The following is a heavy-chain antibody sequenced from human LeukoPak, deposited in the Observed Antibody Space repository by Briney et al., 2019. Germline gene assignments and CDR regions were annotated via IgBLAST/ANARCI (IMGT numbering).Heavy chain of an antibody. D-gene: IGHD1-26*01. CDR2: IGTAGDT. CDR1: GFTFSSYD. J-gene: IGHJ5*02. V-gene: IGHV3-13*01. Sequence: QPGGSLRLSCAASGFTFSSYDMHWVRQATGKGLEWVSAIGTAGDTYYPGSVKGRFTISRENAKNSLYLQMNSLRAGDTAVYYCARGYVGGNWFDPWGQGTLVTVSS. CDR3: ARGYVGGNWFDP.